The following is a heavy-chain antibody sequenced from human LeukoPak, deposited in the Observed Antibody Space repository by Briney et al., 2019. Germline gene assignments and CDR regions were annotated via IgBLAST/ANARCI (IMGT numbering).Heavy chain of an antibody. CDR1: GGSISSYY. J-gene: IGHJ3*01. CDR2: IYYSGST. V-gene: IGHV4-59*12. CDR3: ARVYYDILTGYSDAFDL. Sequence: SETLSLTCTVSGGSISSYYWSWIRQPPGKGLEWIGYIYYSGSTYYNPSLKSRVSMSVDRSKNQLSLKLSSVTAADTAVYYCARVYYDILTGYSDAFDLWGQGTMVTVSS. D-gene: IGHD3-9*01.